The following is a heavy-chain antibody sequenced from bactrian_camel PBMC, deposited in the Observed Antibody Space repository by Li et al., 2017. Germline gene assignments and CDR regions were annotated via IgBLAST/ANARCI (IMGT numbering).Heavy chain of an antibody. CDR3: VALAWGFNY. V-gene: IGHV3-2*01. Sequence: VQLVESGGDLVQPGGSLRLSCAASGFTFSSYYMSWVRQAPGKGLEWVSSIRSDGTSTYYANSVKGRFTISRANTMNTAYLQMDSLKSEDTAQYYCVALAWGFNYWGQGTQVTVS. J-gene: IGHJ4*01. CDR2: IRSDGTST. CDR1: GFTFSSYY. D-gene: IGHD1*01.